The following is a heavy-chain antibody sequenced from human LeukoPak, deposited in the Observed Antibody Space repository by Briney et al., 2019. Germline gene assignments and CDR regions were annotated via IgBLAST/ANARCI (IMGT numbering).Heavy chain of an antibody. CDR1: GFTFSSYA. Sequence: GGSLRLSCAASGFTFSSYAMHWVRQAPGKGLEWVAVISYDGSNKYYADSVKGRFTISRDNSKNTLYLQMNSLRAEDTAVYYCARETRDSSGYLTPAFDIWGQGTMVTVSS. CDR2: ISYDGSNK. D-gene: IGHD3-22*01. CDR3: ARETRDSSGYLTPAFDI. V-gene: IGHV3-30-3*01. J-gene: IGHJ3*02.